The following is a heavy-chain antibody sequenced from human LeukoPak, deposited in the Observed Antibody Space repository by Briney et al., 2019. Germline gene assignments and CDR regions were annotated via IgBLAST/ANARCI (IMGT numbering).Heavy chain of an antibody. Sequence: GGSLRLSCAASGFIISSHAMVWVRQAPGKGLEWVALISNDAIDKYYADSVKGRFTISRDTSKNSLYLQMKTLRADDTAVYFCARVAATTFYHFNYMDVWGKGTTVTVSS. V-gene: IGHV3-30*13. CDR3: ARVAATTFYHFNYMDV. CDR2: ISNDAIDK. CDR1: GFIISSHA. J-gene: IGHJ6*04. D-gene: IGHD2-15*01.